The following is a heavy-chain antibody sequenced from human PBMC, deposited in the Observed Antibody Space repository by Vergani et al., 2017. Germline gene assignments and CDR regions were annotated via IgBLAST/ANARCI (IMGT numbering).Heavy chain of an antibody. CDR1: GFIFSHYW. D-gene: IGHD3-22*01. CDR3: ARINYYGSSGYSLTRWHNWFDP. Sequence: EVQLVESGGGLVQPGGSLRLSCAASGFIFSHYWMSWVRQAPGKGLEWVASINQDGSEKYYVDSVKGRFTISRDNAKNSLYLQMNSLRAEDTALYYCARINYYGSSGYSLTRWHNWFDPWGEGTLKTFSS. V-gene: IGHV3-7*01. CDR2: INQDGSEK. J-gene: IGHJ5*02.